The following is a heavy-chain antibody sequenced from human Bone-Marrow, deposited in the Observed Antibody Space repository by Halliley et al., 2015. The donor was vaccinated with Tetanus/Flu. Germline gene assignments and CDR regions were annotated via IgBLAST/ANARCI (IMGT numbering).Heavy chain of an antibody. CDR1: GGTFSSTS. Sequence: QLVQSGTDMKKPDSSMKVSCKASGGTFSSTSISWVRQAPGQGLEWMGGLIPLFGTPNYAQKFRARITITADKSTNTHYMELSGLRSDDTATYFCASGSDDYYSYRFDSWGQGSRVTVSS. D-gene: IGHD1-26*01. J-gene: IGHJ4*02. CDR3: ASGSDDYYSYRFDS. V-gene: IGHV1-69*06. CDR2: LIPLFGTP.